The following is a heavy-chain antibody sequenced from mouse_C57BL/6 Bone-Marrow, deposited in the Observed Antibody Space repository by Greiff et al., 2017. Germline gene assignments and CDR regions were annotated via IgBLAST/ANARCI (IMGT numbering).Heavy chain of an antibody. CDR2: ISSGSSTI. CDR1: GFTFSDYG. Sequence: VQLQQSGGGLVKPGGSLKLSCAASGFTFSDYGMHWVRQAPEKGLEWVAYISSGSSTIYYADTVTGRFTISRANAKNTLFLQMTSLRSEDTAMYDCASGVTVVATGAMYYWGQGTSVTVSS. V-gene: IGHV5-17*01. D-gene: IGHD1-1*01. CDR3: ASGVTVVATGAMYY. J-gene: IGHJ4*01.